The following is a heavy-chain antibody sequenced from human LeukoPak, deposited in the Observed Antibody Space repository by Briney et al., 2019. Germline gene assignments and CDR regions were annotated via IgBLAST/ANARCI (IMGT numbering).Heavy chain of an antibody. Sequence: GGTLRLSCAASGFTFSSYGMSWVRQAPGKGLEWVANIKQDGSEKYYVDSVKGRFTISRDNPKNSLYLQVNSLRAEDTAVYYCAVSLPDFDYWGQGTLVTVSS. CDR2: IKQDGSEK. V-gene: IGHV3-7*01. J-gene: IGHJ4*02. CDR1: GFTFSSYG. CDR3: AVSLPDFDY.